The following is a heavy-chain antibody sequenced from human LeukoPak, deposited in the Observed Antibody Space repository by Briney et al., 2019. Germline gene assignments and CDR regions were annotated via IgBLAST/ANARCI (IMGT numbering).Heavy chain of an antibody. J-gene: IGHJ6*03. V-gene: IGHV3-23*01. CDR2: ISGSGGST. D-gene: IGHD2-2*01. CDR3: AKGAVVVPAAIRYYYYYMDV. CDR1: GFTFSSYA. Sequence: GGSLRLSCAASGFTFSSYAMSWVRQAPGKGLEWVSAISGSGGSTYYADSVKGRFTISRDNSKNTLYLQMNSLRAEDTAVYYCAKGAVVVPAAIRYYYYYMDVWGKGTTVTVSS.